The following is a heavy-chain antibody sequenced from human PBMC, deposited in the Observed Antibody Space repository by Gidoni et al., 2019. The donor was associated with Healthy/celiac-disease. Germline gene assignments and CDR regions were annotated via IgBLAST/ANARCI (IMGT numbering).Heavy chain of an antibody. CDR1: GYSISSGYY. CDR3: ARGGRNYAEVYFDY. D-gene: IGHD1-7*01. Sequence: QVQLQESGPGLVKPSETLSLTCTVSGYSISSGYYWGWIRQPPGKGLEWIGSIYHSGSTYYNPSLKSRVTISVDTSKNQFSLKLSSVTAADTAVYYCARGGRNYAEVYFDYWGQGTLVTVSS. CDR2: IYHSGST. V-gene: IGHV4-38-2*02. J-gene: IGHJ4*02.